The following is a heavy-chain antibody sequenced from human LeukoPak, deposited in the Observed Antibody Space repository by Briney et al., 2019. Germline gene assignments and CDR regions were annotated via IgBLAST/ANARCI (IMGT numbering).Heavy chain of an antibody. J-gene: IGHJ6*04. CDR2: IYYSGST. V-gene: IGHV4-31*03. CDR1: GGSISSGGYY. CDR3: ARDQLAMVRGAKYCMDV. D-gene: IGHD3-10*01. Sequence: PSETLSLTCTVSGGSISSGGYYWSWIRQHPGKGLEWIGYIYYSGSTYYNPSLKSRVTISVDTSKNQFSLKLSSVTAADTAVYYCARDQLAMVRGAKYCMDVWGKGTTVTVSS.